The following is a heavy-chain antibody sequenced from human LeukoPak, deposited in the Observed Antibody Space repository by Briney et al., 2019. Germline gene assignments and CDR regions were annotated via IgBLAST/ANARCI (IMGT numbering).Heavy chain of an antibody. CDR3: ARVGSVYAFDL. Sequence: SETLSLTCTVSGGSINSYYWNWIRHPPEKGLEWIGYIYYSGGTSYNPSLKSRVTISIDTSKNQFSLKLSSVTAADTAVYYCARVGSVYAFDLWGQGTMVTVSS. V-gene: IGHV4-59*01. CDR2: IYYSGGT. J-gene: IGHJ3*01. CDR1: GGSINSYY. D-gene: IGHD3-16*01.